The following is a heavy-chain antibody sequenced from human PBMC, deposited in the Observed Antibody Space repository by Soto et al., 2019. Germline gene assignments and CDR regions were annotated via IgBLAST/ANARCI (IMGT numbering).Heavy chain of an antibody. D-gene: IGHD1-26*01. CDR1: GLTFSTYA. V-gene: IGHV3-23*01. Sequence: DVQLLESGGGLVQSGGSLRLSCAASGLTFSTYAMSWFRQAPGKGLEWVSAISGDGGATFYADSVEGRFTISRDNSKNTLFLQMNNLRAEDTAIYYCARDGTAVSFDIWGQGTVVTVSS. CDR2: ISGDGGAT. J-gene: IGHJ3*02. CDR3: ARDGTAVSFDI.